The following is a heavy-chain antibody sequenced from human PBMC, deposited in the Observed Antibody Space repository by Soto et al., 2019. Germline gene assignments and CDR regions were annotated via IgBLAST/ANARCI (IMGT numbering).Heavy chain of an antibody. D-gene: IGHD3-10*01. Sequence: QVQMVQSGAEVKKPGSSAWDSCKVSGGTFSRHSISWVRQAPGQGLEWMGGIIPIFDATQYAQKFQGRLTITADESTTTFHMDLSGLRPEDTAIYYCARDLTSVGGSWGQGTLVTVSS. V-gene: IGHV1-69*01. CDR2: IIPIFDAT. CDR1: GGTFSRHS. CDR3: ARDLTSVGGS. J-gene: IGHJ4*02.